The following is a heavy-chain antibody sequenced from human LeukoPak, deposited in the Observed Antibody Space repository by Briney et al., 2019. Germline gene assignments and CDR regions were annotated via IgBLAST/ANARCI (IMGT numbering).Heavy chain of an antibody. D-gene: IGHD3-16*01. V-gene: IGHV3-30*18. CDR1: GFTFSSYG. CDR2: ISYDGNNK. CDR3: AKDRGG. Sequence: GGSLRLSCAASGFTFSSYGMHWVRQAPGKGLEWVAVISYDGNNKYYADSVKGRFTISRDNSKNTLYLQINSLRAEDTAVYYCAKDRGGWGQGTLVTASS. J-gene: IGHJ4*02.